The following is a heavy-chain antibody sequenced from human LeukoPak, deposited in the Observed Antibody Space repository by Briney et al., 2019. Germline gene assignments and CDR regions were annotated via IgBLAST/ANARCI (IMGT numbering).Heavy chain of an antibody. D-gene: IGHD4-23*01. Sequence: GGSLRLSCAASGFMFNTYAMHWVRQAPGKGLEWVSAISGSGGSTYYADSVKGRFTISRDNSKNTLYLQMNSLRAEDTAVYYCAKGMTTVVTYFDYWGQGTLVTVSS. J-gene: IGHJ4*02. CDR3: AKGMTTVVTYFDY. CDR2: ISGSGGST. V-gene: IGHV3-23*01. CDR1: GFMFNTYA.